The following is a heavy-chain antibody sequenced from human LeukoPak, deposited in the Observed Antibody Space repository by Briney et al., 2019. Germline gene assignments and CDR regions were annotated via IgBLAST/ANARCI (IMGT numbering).Heavy chain of an antibody. V-gene: IGHV3-13*01. CDR1: GFTFSSYD. D-gene: IGHD1-7*01. CDR3: ARSGLELTPYGMDV. Sequence: PGGSLRLSCAASGFTFSSYDMHWVRQATGKGLEWVSAIGTAGDTYYPGSVKGRFTISRKNAKNSLYLQMNSLRAEDTAVYYCARSGLELTPYGMDVWGQGTTVTVSS. J-gene: IGHJ6*02. CDR2: IGTAGDT.